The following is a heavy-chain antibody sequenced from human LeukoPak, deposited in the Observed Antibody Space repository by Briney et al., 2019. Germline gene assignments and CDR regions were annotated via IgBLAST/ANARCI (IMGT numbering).Heavy chain of an antibody. CDR2: INHSGST. J-gene: IGHJ5*02. CDR1: GGSFSGYY. D-gene: IGHD1-26*01. V-gene: IGHV4-34*01. CDR3: ARERVVGAPGVGWFDP. Sequence: PSETLSLTCAVYGGSFSGYYWSWIRQPPGKGLEWIGEINHSGSTNYNPSLKSRVTISVDTSKNQFSLKLSSVTAADTAVYYCARERVVGAPGVGWFDPWAREPWSPSPQ.